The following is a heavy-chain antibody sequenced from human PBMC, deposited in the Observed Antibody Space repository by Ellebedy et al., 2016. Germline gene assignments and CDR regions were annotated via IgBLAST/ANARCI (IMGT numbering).Heavy chain of an antibody. CDR1: GFTFSSYR. V-gene: IGHV3-48*02. CDR3: ARDGPTYSDYWFDI. D-gene: IGHD4-11*01. J-gene: IGHJ5*02. CDR2: ISSSSSI. Sequence: GESLKISCTASGFTFSSYRMNWVRQAPGKGLEWVSHISSSSSIANADSVKGRFTISRDNAKNSLYLQMNSLRDEDTAVYYCARDGPTYSDYWFDIWGQGTLVTVSS.